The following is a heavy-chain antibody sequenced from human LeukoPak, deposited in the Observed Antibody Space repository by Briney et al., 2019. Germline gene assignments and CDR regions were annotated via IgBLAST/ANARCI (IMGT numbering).Heavy chain of an antibody. D-gene: IGHD3-10*01. CDR2: IYYSGST. Sequence: PSETLSLTCTVSGGSISSYYWGWIRQPPGKGLEWIGYIYYSGSTNYNPSLKSRVTISVDTSKNQFSLKLSSVTAADTAVYYCAQSSGTPPYYYGMDVWGQGTTVTVSS. J-gene: IGHJ6*02. V-gene: IGHV4-59*08. CDR3: AQSSGTPPYYYGMDV. CDR1: GGSISSYY.